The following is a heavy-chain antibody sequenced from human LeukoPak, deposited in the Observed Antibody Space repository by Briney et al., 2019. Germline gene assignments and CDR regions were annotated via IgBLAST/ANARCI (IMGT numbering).Heavy chain of an antibody. V-gene: IGHV1-2*02. J-gene: IGHJ4*02. CDR1: GYTFTGYY. CDR2: INPNSGGT. CDR3: ARARDSSGYWY. D-gene: IGHD3-22*01. Sequence: GASVKVSCKASGYTFTGYYMPWVRQAPGQGLEWMGWINPNSGGTNYAQKFQGRVTMTRDTSISAAYMELSRLRSDDTAVYYCARARDSSGYWYWGQGTLVTVSS.